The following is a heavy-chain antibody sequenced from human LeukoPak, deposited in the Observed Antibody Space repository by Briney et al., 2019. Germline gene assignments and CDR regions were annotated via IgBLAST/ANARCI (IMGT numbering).Heavy chain of an antibody. V-gene: IGHV3-30-3*01. J-gene: IGHJ5*02. CDR3: ARDPASAGWFDP. Sequence: PGRSLRLSCAASGFTFSSYAMHWVRQAPGKGLEGVAVISYDGSNKYYADSVKGRFTISRDNSKNTLYLQMNSLRAEDTAVYYCARDPASAGWFDPWGQGTLVTVSS. CDR2: ISYDGSNK. CDR1: GFTFSSYA.